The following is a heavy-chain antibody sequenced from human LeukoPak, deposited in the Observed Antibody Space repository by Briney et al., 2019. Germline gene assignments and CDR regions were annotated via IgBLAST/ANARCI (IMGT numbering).Heavy chain of an antibody. CDR2: IKPDGSQE. V-gene: IGHV3-7*01. J-gene: IGHJ4*02. CDR3: VRVGFSDEGFDH. D-gene: IGHD2-15*01. CDR1: GFSFSSYW. Sequence: PGGSLRLSCAGSGFSFSSYWMTWVRQAPGNGLEGMANIKPDGSQENYVDSAKGRFTISRDNAKESVFLQMNSLRAEDTAVYYCVRVGFSDEGFDHWGQGTLVTVSS.